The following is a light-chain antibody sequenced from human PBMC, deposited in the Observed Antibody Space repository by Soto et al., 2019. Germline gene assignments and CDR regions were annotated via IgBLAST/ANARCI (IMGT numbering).Light chain of an antibody. V-gene: IGLV2-14*03. J-gene: IGLJ1*01. Sequence: QSALTQPASVSGSPGQSITISCAGTSTDAGDSDSVSWYQQHPGKAPKLMIFDVTNRPSGVSNRFSGSKSGTTASLTISRLQTEDEADYYCSSYVRGGTYVFGTGTKVTVL. CDR2: DVT. CDR1: STDAGDSDS. CDR3: SSYVRGGTYV.